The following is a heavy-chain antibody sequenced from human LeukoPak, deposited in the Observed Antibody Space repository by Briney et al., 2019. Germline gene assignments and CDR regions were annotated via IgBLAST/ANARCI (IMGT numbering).Heavy chain of an antibody. D-gene: IGHD1-20*01. V-gene: IGHV4-34*01. CDR2: INHSGST. CDR1: GGSFSGYY. J-gene: IGHJ4*02. Sequence: SETLSLTCAVHGGSFSGYYWSWIRQPPGKGLEWIGEINHSGSTNYNPSLKSRVTISVDTSKNQFSLKLSSVTAADTAVYYCARGRYNWNVIYYFDYWGQGTLVTVSS. CDR3: ARGRYNWNVIYYFDY.